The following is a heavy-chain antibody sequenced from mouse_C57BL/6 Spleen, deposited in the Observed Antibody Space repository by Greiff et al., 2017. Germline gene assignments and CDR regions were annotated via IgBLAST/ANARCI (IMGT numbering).Heavy chain of an antibody. Sequence: QVQLQQPGAELVRPGTSVKLSCKASGYTFTSYWMHWVKQRPGQGLEWIGQIDPSDSYTNYNQKFKGKATFTVDTSASTAYMQLSSLTSEDSAVYYYARGSYYGSTHFDYWGQGTTLTVSS. D-gene: IGHD1-1*01. CDR2: IDPSDSYT. V-gene: IGHV1-59*01. CDR3: ARGSYYGSTHFDY. CDR1: GYTFTSYW. J-gene: IGHJ2*01.